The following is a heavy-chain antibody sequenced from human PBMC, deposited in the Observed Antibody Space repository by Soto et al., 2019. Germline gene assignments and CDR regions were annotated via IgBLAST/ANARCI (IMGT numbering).Heavy chain of an antibody. CDR1: GFTFSSYA. CDR2: ISYDGSNK. Sequence: PGGSLRLSCAASGFTFSSYAMHWVRQAPGKGLEWVAVISYDGSNKYYADSVKGRFTISRDNSKNTLYLQMNSLRAEDTAVYYCATYRDWNPNFDYWGQGTLVTVS. J-gene: IGHJ4*02. D-gene: IGHD1-1*01. CDR3: ATYRDWNPNFDY. V-gene: IGHV3-30-3*01.